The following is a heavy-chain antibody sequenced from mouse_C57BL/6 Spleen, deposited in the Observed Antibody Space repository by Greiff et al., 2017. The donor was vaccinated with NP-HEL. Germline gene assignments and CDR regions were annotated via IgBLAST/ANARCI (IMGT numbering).Heavy chain of an antibody. V-gene: IGHV5-4*01. CDR2: ISDGGSYT. CDR3: ARDRDWYFDY. CDR1: GFTFSSYA. D-gene: IGHD3-1*01. Sequence: EVKLVESGGGLVKPGGSLKLSCAASGFTFSSYAMYWVRQTPEKRLEWVATISDGGSYTYYPDNVKGRFTISRDNAKNNLYLQMSHLKSEDTAMYYCARDRDWYFDYWGQGTTLTVSS. J-gene: IGHJ2*01.